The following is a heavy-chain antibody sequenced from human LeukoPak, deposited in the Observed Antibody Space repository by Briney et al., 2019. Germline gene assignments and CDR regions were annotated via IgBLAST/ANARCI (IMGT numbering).Heavy chain of an antibody. J-gene: IGHJ6*03. V-gene: IGHV1-18*01. CDR1: GYTFTSYG. Sequence: ASVKVSCKASGYTFTSYGISWVRQAPGQGLEWTGWISANNGHTNYEQKLQGRITMTADTSANTAYMQLRSLRSDDTAVYYCARGYDSSGYYYVGYYYYMDVWGKGTTVTISS. D-gene: IGHD3-22*01. CDR3: ARGYDSSGYYYVGYYYYMDV. CDR2: ISANNGHT.